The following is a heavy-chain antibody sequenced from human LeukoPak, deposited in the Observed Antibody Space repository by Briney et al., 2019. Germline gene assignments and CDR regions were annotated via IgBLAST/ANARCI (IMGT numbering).Heavy chain of an antibody. CDR2: MNPNSGNT. CDR1: GYTFTSYD. D-gene: IGHD2-2*01. CDR3: ARLGGYCSSTSNCGYYMDV. Sequence: ASVKVSCKGSGYTFTSYDINWVRQATGQGLEWMGWMNPNSGNTGYAQKFQGRVTMTRNTSISTAYMELSSLRSEDTAVYYCARLGGYCSSTSNCGYYMDVWGKGTTVTVSS. V-gene: IGHV1-8*01. J-gene: IGHJ6*03.